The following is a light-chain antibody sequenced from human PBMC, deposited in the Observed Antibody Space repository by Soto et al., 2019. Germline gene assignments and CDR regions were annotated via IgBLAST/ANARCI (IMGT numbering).Light chain of an antibody. V-gene: IGLV2-14*01. CDR2: EVS. CDR1: SSDVGGYNY. CDR3: SSYTSSSALV. J-gene: IGLJ2*01. Sequence: QSALTQPASVSGSPGQSITISCTGSSSDVGGYNYVSWYQNHPGTAPKLMIYEVSNRPSGVSNRFSGSKSGNTASLTISGLQAEDGADYYCSSYTSSSALVFGGGTKLTVL.